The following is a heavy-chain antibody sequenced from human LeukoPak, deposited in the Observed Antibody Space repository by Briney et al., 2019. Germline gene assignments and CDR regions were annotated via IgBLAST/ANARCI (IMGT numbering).Heavy chain of an antibody. CDR1: GFTFSSYS. V-gene: IGHV3-21*01. D-gene: IGHD3-22*01. J-gene: IGHJ4*02. CDR3: ARDLGYDSSGYCLDY. CDR2: ISSSSSCI. Sequence: GGSLRLSCAASGFTFSSYSMNWVRQAPGKGLEWVSSISSSSSCIYYADSVKGRFTISRDNAKNSLYLQMNSLRAEDTAVYYCARDLGYDSSGYCLDYWGQGTLVTVSS.